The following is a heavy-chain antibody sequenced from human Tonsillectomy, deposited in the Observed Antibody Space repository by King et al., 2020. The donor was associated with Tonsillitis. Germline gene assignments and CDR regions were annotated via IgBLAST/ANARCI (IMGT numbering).Heavy chain of an antibody. V-gene: IGHV5-51*01. CDR3: ARGNDWFDH. CDR2: IYPGDSDT. J-gene: IGHJ5*02. Sequence: WVRQMPGKGLEWMGIIYPGDSDTRYSPSFQGQVTISADKSISTAYLQWSSLMAADTAMYYCARGNDWFDHWGQGTLVTVSS.